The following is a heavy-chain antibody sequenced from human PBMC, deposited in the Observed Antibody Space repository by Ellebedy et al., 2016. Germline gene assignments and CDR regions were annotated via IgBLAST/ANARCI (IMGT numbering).Heavy chain of an antibody. Sequence: SETLSLXXTVSGDSLSSTYWSWIRQPAGKGLEFIGRIHTTGSTNYNPSLKSRATMSVDTSKNQFSLILSSVTAADTAVYYCACRHSNSFALDVWGKGTTITVSS. D-gene: IGHD4-23*01. J-gene: IGHJ6*04. CDR1: GDSLSSTY. V-gene: IGHV4-4*07. CDR3: ACRHSNSFALDV. CDR2: IHTTGST.